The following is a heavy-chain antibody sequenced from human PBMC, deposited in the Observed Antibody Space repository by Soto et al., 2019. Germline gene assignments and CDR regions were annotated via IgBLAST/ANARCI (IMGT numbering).Heavy chain of an antibody. J-gene: IGHJ4*02. CDR2: VYWNDAK. CDR3: AHLNTPGYYFDY. V-gene: IGHV2-5*01. Sequence: GSGPTLVNPTQTLTLTCTFSGFSLSTSQVGVGWIRQPPGKALEWLAHVYWNDAKYYSLSLKTRLTITKDTSKNQVVLTMTNMDPVDTATYFCAHLNTPGYYFDYWGQGALVTVSS. CDR1: GFSLSTSQVG.